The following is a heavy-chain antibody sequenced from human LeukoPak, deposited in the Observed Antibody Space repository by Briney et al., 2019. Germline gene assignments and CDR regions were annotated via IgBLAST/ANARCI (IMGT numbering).Heavy chain of an antibody. J-gene: IGHJ1*01. D-gene: IGHD1-26*01. V-gene: IGHV1-2*02. Sequence: GASVKVSCKASGYTFTGYYMHWVRQAPGQGLEWMGWINPNSGGTNYAQKFQGRVTMTRDTSISTAYMELSRLRSDDTAVYYCARVVSGATTAEYFQHWGQGTLVTVSS. CDR1: GYTFTGYY. CDR3: ARVVSGATTAEYFQH. CDR2: INPNSGGT.